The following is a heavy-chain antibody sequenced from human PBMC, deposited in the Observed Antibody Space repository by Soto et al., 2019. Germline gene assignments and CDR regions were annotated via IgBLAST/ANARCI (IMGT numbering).Heavy chain of an antibody. V-gene: IGHV3-30*18. CDR1: GFTFSSSG. D-gene: IGHD3-3*01. Sequence: GGSLRLSCAASGFTFSSSGMHWVRQAPGKGLEWVAVISYDGSNKYYADSVKGRFTISRDNSKNTLYLQMSSPRGEDTGIYYCAKDQGSLEWLPPYYYYYGVDVWGQGTTVTVSS. CDR3: AKDQGSLEWLPPYYYYYGVDV. CDR2: ISYDGSNK. J-gene: IGHJ6*02.